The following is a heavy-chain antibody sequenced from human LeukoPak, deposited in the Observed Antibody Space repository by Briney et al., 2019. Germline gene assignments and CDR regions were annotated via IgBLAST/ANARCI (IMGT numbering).Heavy chain of an antibody. CDR1: GFTFSSYA. CDR3: ARVTQDY. Sequence: GGSLRLSCAASGFTFSSYAMHWVRQAPGKGLEWVAVISYDGSNKYYADSVKGRFTISRDNSKNTLYLQMNSLRAEDTAVYYCARVTQDYWGQGTRVTVSS. V-gene: IGHV3-30*04. CDR2: ISYDGSNK. J-gene: IGHJ4*02.